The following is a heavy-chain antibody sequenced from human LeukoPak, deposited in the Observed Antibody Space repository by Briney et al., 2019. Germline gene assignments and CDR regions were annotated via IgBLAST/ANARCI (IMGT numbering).Heavy chain of an antibody. D-gene: IGHD7-27*01. CDR3: AKGPNWDYYFDY. CDR2: INGSGGST. J-gene: IGHJ4*02. V-gene: IGHV3-23*01. Sequence: GGSLRLSCAASGFTFSSYAMSWVRQAPGKGLEWVSAINGSGGSTYYADSVKGRFTISRDNSKNTLYLQMNSLRAEDTAVYYCAKGPNWDYYFDYWGQGTLVTVSS. CDR1: GFTFSSYA.